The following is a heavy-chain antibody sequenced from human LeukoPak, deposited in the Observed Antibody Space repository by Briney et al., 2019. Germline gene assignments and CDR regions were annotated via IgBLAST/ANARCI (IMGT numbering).Heavy chain of an antibody. J-gene: IGHJ4*02. D-gene: IGHD6-13*01. Sequence: PSETLSLTCTVSGGSISSGDYYWSWIRQPPGKGLEWIGYIYYSGSTYCNPPLKSRVTISVDTSKNQFSLKLSSVTAADTAVYYCARRSRYAPQFDYWGQGTLVTVSS. CDR2: IYYSGST. CDR3: ARRSRYAPQFDY. V-gene: IGHV4-30-4*01. CDR1: GGSISSGDYY.